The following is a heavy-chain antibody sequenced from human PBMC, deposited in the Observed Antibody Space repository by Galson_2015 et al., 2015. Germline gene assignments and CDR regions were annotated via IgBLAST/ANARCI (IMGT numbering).Heavy chain of an antibody. CDR3: TTVSIAVAGTGYRYYYYYMDV. J-gene: IGHJ6*03. Sequence: SCAASGFTFSDHYMDWVRQAPGKGLEWVGRIKSKTDGGTTDYAAPVKGRFTISRDDSKNTLYLQMNSLKTEDTAVYYCTTVSIAVAGTGYRYYYYYMDVWGKGTTVTVSS. CDR1: GFTFSDHY. V-gene: IGHV3-15*01. CDR2: IKSKTDGGTT. D-gene: IGHD6-19*01.